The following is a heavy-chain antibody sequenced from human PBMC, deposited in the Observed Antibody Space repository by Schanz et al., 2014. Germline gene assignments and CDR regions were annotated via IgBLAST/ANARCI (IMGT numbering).Heavy chain of an antibody. Sequence: VQSVHSGTEVQKLGASVKVSCKASGGTFSSYTISWVRQAPGQGLEWMGRIYLSDGSTRYAQKFQGRVTVTRDTSTTTVYMDLRSLRSDDTAVYYCASSGAGYSSSWDFDYWGQGTLVTVSS. V-gene: IGHV1-46*01. CDR1: GGTFSSYT. CDR3: ASSGAGYSSSWDFDY. J-gene: IGHJ4*02. CDR2: IYLSDGST. D-gene: IGHD6-13*01.